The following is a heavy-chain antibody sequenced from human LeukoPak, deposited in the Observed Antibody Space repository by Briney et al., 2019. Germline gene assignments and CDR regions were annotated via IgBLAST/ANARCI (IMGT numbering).Heavy chain of an antibody. CDR1: GYTFINYW. CDR2: IYPGDSDT. Sequence: GESLKISCQVSGYTFINYWIGWVRQMLGKGLEWMGIIYPGDSDTRYSPSFHGQVIISADKSISTAYLQWNSLKASDTAMYYCASGGYGTFDSWGQGTLVTVSS. CDR3: ASGGYGTFDS. D-gene: IGHD5-12*01. J-gene: IGHJ4*02. V-gene: IGHV5-51*01.